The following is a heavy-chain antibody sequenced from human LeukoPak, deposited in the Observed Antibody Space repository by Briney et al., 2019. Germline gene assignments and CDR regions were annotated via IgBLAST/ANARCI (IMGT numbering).Heavy chain of an antibody. V-gene: IGHV3-30*02. CDR3: ARVPRGVRYSSSWSGYIDY. CDR2: IQYDGNTI. CDR1: GFTYSHNG. D-gene: IGHD6-13*01. J-gene: IGHJ4*02. Sequence: GGSLRLSCVASGFTYSHNGMHWVRQAPGKGLEWVAFIQYDGNTIFYADSVKGRFTISRDNSKNTLYLQMNSLRTDDTAVYYCARVPRGVRYSSSWSGYIDYWGQGTLVTVSS.